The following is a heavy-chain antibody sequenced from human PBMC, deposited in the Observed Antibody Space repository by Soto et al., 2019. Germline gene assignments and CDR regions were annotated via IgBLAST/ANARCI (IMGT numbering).Heavy chain of an antibody. CDR3: ARLERCSSPSCRHVDY. CDR2: IYPGDSDT. CDR1: GYRFTSYW. V-gene: IGHV5-51*01. Sequence: EVQLVQSGAEVKKPGESLKISCKGFGYRFTSYWIGWVRHVPGKGLEWMGIIYPGDSDTRYNPSLEGQVTLSADKSNNTAYLQWRSLKASDSAMYYCARLERCSSPSCRHVDYWGQGTPFIVSS. J-gene: IGHJ4*02. D-gene: IGHD2-2*01.